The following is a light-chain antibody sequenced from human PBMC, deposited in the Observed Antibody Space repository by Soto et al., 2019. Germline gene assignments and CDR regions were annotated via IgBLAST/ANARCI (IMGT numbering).Light chain of an antibody. CDR2: DAS. J-gene: IGKJ1*01. V-gene: IGKV1-5*01. Sequence: DIQMTQSPSTLSASVGDRVTITCRASQSISSWLAWYQQKPGKVPKLLIYDASSLESGVPSRFSGSGFGTEFTLTISSLQPDDFATYYCQQYNSYSWTFGQGTKVDIK. CDR3: QQYNSYSWT. CDR1: QSISSW.